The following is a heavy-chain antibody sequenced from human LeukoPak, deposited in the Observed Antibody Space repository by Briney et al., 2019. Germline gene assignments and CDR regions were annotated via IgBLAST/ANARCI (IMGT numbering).Heavy chain of an antibody. J-gene: IGHJ4*02. CDR3: ARDSEVRRNLWHY. CDR1: GGTFSSYA. CDR2: IIPTFGTA. V-gene: IGHV1-69*13. Sequence: SVKVSCKASGGTFSSYAISWVRQAPGQGLEWMGGIIPTFGTANYAQKFQGRVTITADESTSTAYMELSSLRSEDTAVYYCARDSEVRRNLWHYWGQGTLVTVSS. D-gene: IGHD3-10*01.